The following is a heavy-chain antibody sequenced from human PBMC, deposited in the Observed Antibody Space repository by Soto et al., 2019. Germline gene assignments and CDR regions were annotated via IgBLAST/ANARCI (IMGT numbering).Heavy chain of an antibody. J-gene: IGHJ5*02. CDR3: ATSNWFDP. V-gene: IGHV4-39*01. Sequence: QLQLQESGPGLVKPSETLSLTCTVSGGSISSRGYYWGWIRQPPGKGLAWIGTIYYSGSTYYNPSLKSPVTISVDTSKNQFSLKLSSVTAADTAVYYCATSNWFDPWGQGTLVTVSS. CDR1: GGSISSRGYY. CDR2: IYYSGST.